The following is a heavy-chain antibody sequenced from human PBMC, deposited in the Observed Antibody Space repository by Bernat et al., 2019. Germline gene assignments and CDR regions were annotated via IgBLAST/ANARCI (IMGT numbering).Heavy chain of an antibody. J-gene: IGHJ4*02. CDR3: ASDGDYGY. CDR1: GFTFSNYG. Sequence: VQLVDSGGGVVQPGTSLRLSCAASGFTFSNYGMHWVRQAPGKGLEWVSGIWYDGSNKYYADSVKGRFTISRDNSKNTLYLQMNSLRAEDTAVYYCASDGDYGYWGQGTLVTVSS. V-gene: IGHV3-33*01. D-gene: IGHD4-17*01. CDR2: IWYDGSNK.